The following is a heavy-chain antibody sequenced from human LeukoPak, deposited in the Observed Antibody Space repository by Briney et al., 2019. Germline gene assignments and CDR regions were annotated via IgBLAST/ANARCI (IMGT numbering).Heavy chain of an antibody. Sequence: GGSLRLSCAASGFTFSSYAMSWVRQAPGKGLEWVSAISGSGGSTYYADSVKGRFSISRDNSKNTLYLQMNSLRAEDTAVYYCAKDKSDSGGYPLGWFDPWGQGTQVTVSS. CDR1: GFTFSSYA. J-gene: IGHJ5*02. V-gene: IGHV3-23*01. D-gene: IGHD3-22*01. CDR2: ISGSGGST. CDR3: AKDKSDSGGYPLGWFDP.